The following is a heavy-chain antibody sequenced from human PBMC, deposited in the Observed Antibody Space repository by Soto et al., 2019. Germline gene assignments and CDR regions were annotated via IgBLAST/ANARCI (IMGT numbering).Heavy chain of an antibody. Sequence: QVYLVQSGAEVKKPGSSVKVSCKALRGTFTNYAFSWVRQAPGQGLEWMGGIMPFFGSVNYAQKFQGRIKITADDSTSSVYLELTSLRSEDTAVYYCARDRAGYYSHFVYWGQGTLVTVSS. D-gene: IGHD3-22*01. V-gene: IGHV1-69*01. CDR3: ARDRAGYYSHFVY. J-gene: IGHJ4*02. CDR2: IMPFFGSV. CDR1: RGTFTNYA.